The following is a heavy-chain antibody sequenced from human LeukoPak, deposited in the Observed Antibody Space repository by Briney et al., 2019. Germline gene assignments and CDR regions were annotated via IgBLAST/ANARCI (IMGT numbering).Heavy chain of an antibody. V-gene: IGHV3-33*06. Sequence: GGSLRLSCAASGFTFSSYGMHWVRQAPGEGLEWVAVIWYDGSNKYYADSVKGRFTISRDNSKNTLYLQMNSLRAEDTAVYYCAKDHKITIFGVVTRGLGYWGQGTLVTVSS. D-gene: IGHD3-3*01. CDR2: IWYDGSNK. CDR1: GFTFSSYG. CDR3: AKDHKITIFGVVTRGLGY. J-gene: IGHJ4*02.